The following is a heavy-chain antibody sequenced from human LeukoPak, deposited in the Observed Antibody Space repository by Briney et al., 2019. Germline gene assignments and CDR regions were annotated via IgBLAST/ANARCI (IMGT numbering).Heavy chain of an antibody. V-gene: IGHV1-2*02. D-gene: IGHD2-2*02. Sequence: ASVKVSCKASGYTFSDYYMHWVRQAPGQGLEWMGWINPKSGGGTNYAQKFQGRVTLTRDTSITTAYMELTRLTSEDTAVYYCARAPHCSSTSCYIRYWGQGTLVTVSS. CDR3: ARAPHCSSTSCYIRY. J-gene: IGHJ4*02. CDR2: INPKSGGGT. CDR1: GYTFSDYY.